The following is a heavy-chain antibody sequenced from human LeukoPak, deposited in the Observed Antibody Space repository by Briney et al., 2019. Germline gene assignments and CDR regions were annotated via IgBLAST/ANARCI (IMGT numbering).Heavy chain of an antibody. CDR2: ISYDGSNK. Sequence: GGSLRLSCAASGFTFSSYAMHWVRQAPGKGLEWVAVISYDGSNKYYVDSVKGRFTISRDNSKNTLYLQMNSLRAEDTAVYYCARDSGTYYYDSSGYDYWGQGTLVTVSS. CDR3: ARDSGTYYYDSSGYDY. D-gene: IGHD3-22*01. V-gene: IGHV3-30*04. J-gene: IGHJ4*02. CDR1: GFTFSSYA.